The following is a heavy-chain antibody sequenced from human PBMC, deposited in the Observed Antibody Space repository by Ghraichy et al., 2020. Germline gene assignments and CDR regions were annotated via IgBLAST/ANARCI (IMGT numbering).Heavy chain of an antibody. CDR3: AKGGTVTLFDS. CDR1: GFTFSTYG. CDR2: IHFDGNNK. V-gene: IGHV3-30*02. D-gene: IGHD4-17*01. J-gene: IGHJ4*02. Sequence: GGSLRLSCAASGFTFSTYGMHWVRQAPGKGLEWVAFIHFDGNNKNYADSVKGRFTISRHNSKNTVYLQMNSLRVDDTAMYYCAKGGTVTLFDSWGQGTLVTVSS.